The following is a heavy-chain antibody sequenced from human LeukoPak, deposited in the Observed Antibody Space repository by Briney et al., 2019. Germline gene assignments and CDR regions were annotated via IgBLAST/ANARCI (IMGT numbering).Heavy chain of an antibody. CDR2: INHSGST. V-gene: IGHV4-34*01. CDR1: GGSFSGYY. CDR3: ARRPAGRRYFDWLLHRAYYFDY. D-gene: IGHD3-9*01. Sequence: SETLSLTCAVYGGSFSGYYWSWIRQPPGKGLEWIGEINHSGSTNYNPSLKSRVTISVDTSKNQFSLKLSSVTAADTAVYYCARRPAGRRYFDWLLHRAYYFDYWGQGTLVTVSS. J-gene: IGHJ4*02.